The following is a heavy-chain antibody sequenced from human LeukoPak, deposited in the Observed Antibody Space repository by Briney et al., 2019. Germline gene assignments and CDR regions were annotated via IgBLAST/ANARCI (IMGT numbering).Heavy chain of an antibody. D-gene: IGHD6-13*01. J-gene: IGHJ6*02. CDR1: GGSISSNSYY. CDR2: IYYSGST. V-gene: IGHV4-39*01. Sequence: SETLSLTCTVSGGSISSNSYYWGWIRQPPGKGLEWIGSIYYSGSTYYNPSLKSRVTISVDTSKNQFSLKLSSVTAADTAVYYCARHPGYSSSWYNYYGMDVWGQGTTVTVSS. CDR3: ARHPGYSSSWYNYYGMDV.